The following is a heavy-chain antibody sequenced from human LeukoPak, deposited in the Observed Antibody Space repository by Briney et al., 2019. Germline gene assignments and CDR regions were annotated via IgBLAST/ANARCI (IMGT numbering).Heavy chain of an antibody. CDR2: ISYDGSNK. Sequence: GGSLRLSCAASGFTFSSYAMHWVRQAPGKGLEWVAVISYDGSNKYYANSVKGRFTISRDNAKNTLYLQMNSLRAEDTAVYYCARDSGRSLPPVGATNGNDAFDIWGQGTMVTVSS. CDR1: GFTFSSYA. V-gene: IGHV3-30*14. CDR3: ARDSGRSLPPVGATNGNDAFDI. D-gene: IGHD1-26*01. J-gene: IGHJ3*02.